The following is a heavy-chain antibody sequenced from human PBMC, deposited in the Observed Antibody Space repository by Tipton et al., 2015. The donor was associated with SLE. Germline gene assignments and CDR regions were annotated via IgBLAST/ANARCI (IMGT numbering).Heavy chain of an antibody. Sequence: TLSLTCTVSGETISSSYSWGWIRQPPGKGLEWIGSTYDTGTRQYNPSLKSRVTISVDTSKNQFSLNLSSVTAADTAVYYCARHGHTSGWFGGGGLGYWGQGSLVTVSS. CDR2: TYDTGTR. D-gene: IGHD6-13*01. CDR3: ARHGHTSGWFGGGGLGY. J-gene: IGHJ4*02. V-gene: IGHV4-39*01. CDR1: GETISSSYS.